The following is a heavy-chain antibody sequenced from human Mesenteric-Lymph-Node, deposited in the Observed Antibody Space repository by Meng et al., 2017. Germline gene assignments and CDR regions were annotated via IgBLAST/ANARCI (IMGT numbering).Heavy chain of an antibody. CDR1: GDSVSSNSAT. Sequence: QIHLQQSGPGLVKSSQTLSLTCAISGDSVSSNSATWNWIRQSPSRGLEWLGRTYYRSKWYFDYAVSVKSRLTINPDTSKNQFALHLSPVTPEDTAVYFCARDDYSHNNEYYPLDYWGQGTLVTVSS. CDR2: TYYRSKWYF. J-gene: IGHJ4*02. V-gene: IGHV6-1*01. D-gene: IGHD2/OR15-2a*01. CDR3: ARDDYSHNNEYYPLDY.